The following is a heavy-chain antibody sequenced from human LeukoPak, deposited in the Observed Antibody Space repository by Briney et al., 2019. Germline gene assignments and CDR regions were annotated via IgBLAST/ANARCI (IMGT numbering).Heavy chain of an antibody. Sequence: PGRSLRLSCAASGFTFSSFAMHWVRQAPGKGLEWVAVISYDGSNKYYADSVKGRFTISRDNSKNTLYLQMNSLRAEDTAVYYCARVMATISQAYFDYWGQGTLVPVSP. J-gene: IGHJ4*02. CDR3: ARVMATISQAYFDY. CDR2: ISYDGSNK. D-gene: IGHD5-24*01. V-gene: IGHV3-30*04. CDR1: GFTFSSFA.